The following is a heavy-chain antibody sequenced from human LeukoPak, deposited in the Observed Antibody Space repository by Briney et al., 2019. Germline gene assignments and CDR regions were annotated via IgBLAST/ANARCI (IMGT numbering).Heavy chain of an antibody. V-gene: IGHV3-11*01. Sequence: MAGGSLRLSCAASGFTFSDYYMSWIRQAPGKGLEWVSYISSSGSTIYYADSVKGRFTISRDNAKNSLYLQMNSLRAEDTAVYYCARSWWLGPFDYWGQGTLVTVSS. CDR1: GFTFSDYY. CDR3: ARSWWLGPFDY. J-gene: IGHJ4*02. CDR2: ISSSGSTI. D-gene: IGHD6-19*01.